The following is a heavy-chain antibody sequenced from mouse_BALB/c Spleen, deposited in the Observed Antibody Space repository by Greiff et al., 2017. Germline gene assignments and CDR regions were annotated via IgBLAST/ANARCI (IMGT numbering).Heavy chain of an antibody. CDR2: INPGSGGT. CDR1: GYAFTNYL. D-gene: IGHD1-1*01. Sequence: VQLQQSGAELVRPGTSVKVSCKASGYAFTNYLIEWVKQRPGQGLEWIGVINPGSGGTNYNEKFKGKATLTADKSSSTAYMQLSSLTSDDSAVYFCARVDYGSSYGAYWGQGTLVTVSA. CDR3: ARVDYGSSYGAY. J-gene: IGHJ3*01. V-gene: IGHV1-54*01.